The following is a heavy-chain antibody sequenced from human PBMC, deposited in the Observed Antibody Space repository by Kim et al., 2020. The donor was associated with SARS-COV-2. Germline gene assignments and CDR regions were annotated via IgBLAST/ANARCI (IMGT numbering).Heavy chain of an antibody. V-gene: IGHV3-74*01. CDR3: SRVVDYTYTYTLCY. CDR2: INSDGGTT. Sequence: GGSLRLSCAASGFTFSNYWMHWVRQATGKGLVWVSRINSDGGTTSSAASVKGLFTISRDNAKNTLFLQMNRLRAEETAVYYCSRVVDYTYTYTLCYWG. J-gene: IGHJ4*01. D-gene: IGHD3-3*01. CDR1: GFTFSNYW.